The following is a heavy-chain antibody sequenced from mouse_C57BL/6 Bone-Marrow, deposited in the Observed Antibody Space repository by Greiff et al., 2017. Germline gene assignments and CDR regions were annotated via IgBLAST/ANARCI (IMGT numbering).Heavy chain of an antibody. V-gene: IGHV1-5*01. Sequence: VQLQQSGTVLVRPGASVKMSCKTSGYTFTSYWMHWVKQRPGQGLEWIGAIYPGNSYTSYNQKFKGKAKLTADTSASTAYMELSSLTTEDSAVYYCTRAWLAYWGQGTLVTVSA. CDR3: TRAWLAY. J-gene: IGHJ3*01. CDR2: IYPGNSYT. CDR1: GYTFTSYW.